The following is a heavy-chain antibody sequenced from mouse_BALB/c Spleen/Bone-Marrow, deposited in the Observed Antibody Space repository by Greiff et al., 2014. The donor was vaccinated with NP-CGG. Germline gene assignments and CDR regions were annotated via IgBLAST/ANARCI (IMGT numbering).Heavy chain of an antibody. D-gene: IGHD1-1*01. CDR2: IYPNNGDT. Sequence: VQLQQSGPELVKPGASVKMSCKASGYTFTDYYMKWVKQSHGQSLEWIGDIYPNNGDTFYNQKFKGKATLTVDKSSSTAYMQLNSLTSEDSAVYYCARKSYYGSSYGYFDVWGAGTTVTVSS. V-gene: IGHV1-26*01. CDR3: ARKSYYGSSYGYFDV. CDR1: GYTFTDYY. J-gene: IGHJ1*01.